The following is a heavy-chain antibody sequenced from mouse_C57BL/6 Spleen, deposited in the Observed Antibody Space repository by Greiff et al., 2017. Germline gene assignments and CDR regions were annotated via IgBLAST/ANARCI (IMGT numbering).Heavy chain of an antibody. CDR2: IYWDDDK. D-gene: IGHD1-1*01. CDR1: GFSLSTSGMG. Sequence: QVTLKESGPGILQSSQTLSLTCSLSGFSLSTSGMGVSWIRQPSGKGLEWLAHIYWDDDKRYNPSLKSRLTISKDTSRNQVFLKITSVDTADTATYYCARSALYYYYLDYWGQGTTLTVSS. CDR3: ARSALYYYYLDY. J-gene: IGHJ2*01. V-gene: IGHV8-12*01.